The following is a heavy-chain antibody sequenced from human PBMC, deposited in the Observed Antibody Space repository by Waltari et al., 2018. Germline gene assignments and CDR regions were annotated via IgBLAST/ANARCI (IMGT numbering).Heavy chain of an antibody. J-gene: IGHJ4*02. Sequence: QVTLKESGPALVKPTQTLTLTCTFSGFSLSTSGMRVSWIRQHPGKALEWLARIDWDDDKFYSTSLKTRLTISKDTSKNQVVLTMTNMDPVDTATYYCARQRGYSGYDPPVYFDYWGQGTLVTVSS. CDR3: ARQRGYSGYDPPVYFDY. CDR1: GFSLSTSGMR. V-gene: IGHV2-70*04. CDR2: IDWDDDK. D-gene: IGHD5-12*01.